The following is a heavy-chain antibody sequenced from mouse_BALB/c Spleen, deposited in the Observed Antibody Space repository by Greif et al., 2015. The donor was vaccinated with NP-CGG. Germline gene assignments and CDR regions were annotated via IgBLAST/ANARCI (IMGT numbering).Heavy chain of an antibody. Sequence: EVHLVESGGGLVQPGGSRKLSCAASGFTFSSFGMHWVRQAPEKGLEWVAYISSGSSTIYYADTVKGRFTISRDNPKNTLFLQMTSLRSEDTAMYYCARGGVFDYWGQGTTLTVSS. CDR1: GFTFSSFG. J-gene: IGHJ2*01. V-gene: IGHV5-17*02. CDR3: ARGGVFDY. CDR2: ISSGSSTI.